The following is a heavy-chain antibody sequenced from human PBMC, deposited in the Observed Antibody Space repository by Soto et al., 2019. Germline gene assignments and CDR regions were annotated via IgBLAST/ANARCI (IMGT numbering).Heavy chain of an antibody. CDR1: GFTFSSYW. V-gene: IGHV3-74*01. Sequence: EAQLMQSGGGLVQPGGSLRLSCAASGFTFSSYWMHWVRQAPGKGLVWVSRIHSDGSRTNYADSVKGRFSISRDNAKNRLYLQMNSWRVEDTARYYCARIDDTGGKNWFYSWGQGTLVTVPS. J-gene: IGHJ5*01. CDR3: ARIDDTGGKNWFYS. CDR2: IHSDGSRT. D-gene: IGHD2-8*02.